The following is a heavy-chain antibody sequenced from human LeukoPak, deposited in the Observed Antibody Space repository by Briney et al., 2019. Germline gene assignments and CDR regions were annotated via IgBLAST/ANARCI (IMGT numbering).Heavy chain of an antibody. CDR3: ARDGSTYCSSTSCYSGYYYYGMDV. D-gene: IGHD2-2*01. Sequence: GGSLRLSCAASGFTFSDYYMSWIRQAPGKGLEWVSYIRSSGSTIYYADSVKGRFTISRDNAKNSLYLQMNSLRAEDTAVYYCARDGSTYCSSTSCYSGYYYYGMDVWGQGTTVTVSS. V-gene: IGHV3-11*01. CDR1: GFTFSDYY. J-gene: IGHJ6*02. CDR2: IRSSGSTI.